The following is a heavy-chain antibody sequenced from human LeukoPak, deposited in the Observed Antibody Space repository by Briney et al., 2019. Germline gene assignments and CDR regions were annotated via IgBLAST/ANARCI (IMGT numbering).Heavy chain of an antibody. CDR3: AKDQHSTSLSYMDV. D-gene: IGHD6-6*01. J-gene: IGHJ6*03. CDR2: ISGSGATT. CDR1: GFTFSNYA. Sequence: GGSLRLSCAASGFTFSNYAMNWVRQAPGKGLESLSDISGSGATTYYGDSVKGRVTISRDNSKNTLYLQMTSLRAEDTAVYFCAKDQHSTSLSYMDVWGDGTTVIVSS. V-gene: IGHV3-23*01.